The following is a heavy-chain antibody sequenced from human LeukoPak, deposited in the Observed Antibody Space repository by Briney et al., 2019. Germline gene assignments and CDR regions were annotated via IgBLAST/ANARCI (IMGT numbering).Heavy chain of an antibody. D-gene: IGHD1-1*01. CDR3: AKEGGFWNYDY. V-gene: IGHV3-74*01. Sequence: GGSLRLSCAASGLTFSSHWMHWVRQAPGKGLVWVSRITNDGSSTTYADSVKGRFTISRDNSKNTLYLQMSSLRAEDTTVYYCAKEGGFWNYDYWGQGTLVTVSS. CDR2: ITNDGSST. CDR1: GLTFSSHW. J-gene: IGHJ4*01.